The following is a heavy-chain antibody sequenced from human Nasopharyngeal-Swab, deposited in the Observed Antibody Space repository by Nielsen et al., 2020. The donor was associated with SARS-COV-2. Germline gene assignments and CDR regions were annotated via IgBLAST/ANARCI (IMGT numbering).Heavy chain of an antibody. D-gene: IGHD1-14*01. CDR1: GFTFSSYG. CDR2: IWYDGSNK. Sequence: GESLKISCAASGFTFSSYGMHWVRQAPGKGLEWVAVIWYDGSNKYYADSVKGRFTISRDNSKNTLYLQMNSLRAEDTAVYYCAKSLRSATGHYYYYYMDVWGKGTTVTVSS. J-gene: IGHJ6*03. V-gene: IGHV3-33*06. CDR3: AKSLRSATGHYYYYYMDV.